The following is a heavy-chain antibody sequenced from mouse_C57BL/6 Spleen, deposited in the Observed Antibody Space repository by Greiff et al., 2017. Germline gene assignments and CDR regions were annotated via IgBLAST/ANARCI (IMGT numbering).Heavy chain of an antibody. CDR1: GYTFTDYA. CDR3: ARRGALSPYGNYGGFAY. V-gene: IGHV1-67*01. J-gene: IGHJ3*01. CDR2: ISTYYGDA. D-gene: IGHD2-1*01. Sequence: VQLVESGPELVRPGVSVKISCKGSGYTFTDYAMHWVKQSHAKSLEWIGVISTYYGDASYNQKFKDKATMTVDKSSSTAYMELARLTSEDSAVYYCARRGALSPYGNYGGFAYWGQGTLVTVSA.